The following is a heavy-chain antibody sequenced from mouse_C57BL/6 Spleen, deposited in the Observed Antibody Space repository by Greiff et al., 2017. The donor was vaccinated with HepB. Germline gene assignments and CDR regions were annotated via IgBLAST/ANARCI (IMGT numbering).Heavy chain of an antibody. D-gene: IGHD1-1*01. V-gene: IGHV5-9-1*02. J-gene: IGHJ4*01. CDR3: TRDRTTVVAYFAMDY. CDR1: GFTFSSYA. CDR2: ISSGGDYI. Sequence: EVQLVESGEGLVKPGGSLKLSCAASGFTFSSYAMSWVRQTPEKRLEWVAYISSGGDYIYYADTVKGRFTISRDNARNTLYLQMSSLKSEDTAMDYCTRDRTTVVAYFAMDYGGEGTSGTVSS.